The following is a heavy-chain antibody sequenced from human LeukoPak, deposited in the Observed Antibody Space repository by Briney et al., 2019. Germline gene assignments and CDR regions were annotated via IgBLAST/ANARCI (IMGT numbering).Heavy chain of an antibody. CDR3: ARDHFDFWSGYSATYFDY. CDR2: INPNSGGT. V-gene: IGHV1-2*02. CDR1: GYTFTGYY. J-gene: IGHJ4*02. D-gene: IGHD3-3*01. Sequence: GASVKVSCKASGYTFTGYYMHWVRRAPGQGLEWMGWINPNSGGTNYAQKFQGRVTMTRDPSISTAYMELSRLSSGDTAVYYCARDHFDFWSGYSATYFDYWGQGTLVTVSS.